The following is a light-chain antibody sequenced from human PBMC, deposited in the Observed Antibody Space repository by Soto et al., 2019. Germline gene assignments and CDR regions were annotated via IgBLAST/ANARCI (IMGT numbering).Light chain of an antibody. J-gene: IGLJ3*02. Sequence: QSALTQPPSASGSPGQSVTISCTGTSSDVGGYNYVSWYQQHPGKAPKLIIYEVTTRSSGVPDRFSGSKSGNTASLTVYGLQAEDEADYYCCSYAGTNRPLFGGGTKLTVL. CDR3: CSYAGTNRPL. CDR2: EVT. V-gene: IGLV2-8*01. CDR1: SSDVGGYNY.